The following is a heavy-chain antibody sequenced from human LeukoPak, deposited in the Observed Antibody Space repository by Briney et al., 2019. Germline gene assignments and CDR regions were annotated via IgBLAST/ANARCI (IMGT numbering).Heavy chain of an antibody. Sequence: GGSLRLSCAASVFTSRSYWMSGVRQAPGRGREGVANKKQDGSEKYYVHSVKGRFTNSRDNAKNSLFLQMNSLRAEDTAVYYCARISRGLYGSGSNYYGMDVWGKGTTVTVSS. CDR3: ARISRGLYGSGSNYYGMDV. V-gene: IGHV3-7*03. CDR2: KKQDGSEK. D-gene: IGHD3-10*01. CDR1: VFTSRSYW. J-gene: IGHJ6*04.